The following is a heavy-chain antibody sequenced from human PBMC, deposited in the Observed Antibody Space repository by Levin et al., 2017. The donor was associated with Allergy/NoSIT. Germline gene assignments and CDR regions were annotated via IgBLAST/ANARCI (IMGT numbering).Heavy chain of an antibody. CDR1: GGSLSGYY. CDR2: INQSGST. V-gene: IGHV4-34*01. D-gene: IGHD3-10*01. J-gene: IGHJ4*02. Sequence: ESLKISCGVYGGSLSGYYWSWIRQTPGKGLEWIGEINQSGSTHYNPSLQSRLTISVDTSRNQFSLKLTTVTAADTAVYYCARGRGGYYYGLGTFSSYFDYWGQGRLVTVSS. CDR3: ARGRGGYYYGLGTFSSYFDY.